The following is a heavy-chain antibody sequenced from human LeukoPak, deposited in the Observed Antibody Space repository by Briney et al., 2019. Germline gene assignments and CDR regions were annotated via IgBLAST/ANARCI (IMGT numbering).Heavy chain of an antibody. CDR3: ARDVDSSMVTNWFDS. CDR1: GGTFSSYS. CDR2: VIVIFGTP. D-gene: IGHD5-18*01. Sequence: SVKVSCKASGGTFSSYSFSWVRQAPGQGLEWLGGVIVIFGTPNYPQKFHGRVTITADESTSTVYMELSSLRSEDTAMYYCARDVDSSMVTNWFDSWGQGTLVTVSS. V-gene: IGHV1-69*13. J-gene: IGHJ5*01.